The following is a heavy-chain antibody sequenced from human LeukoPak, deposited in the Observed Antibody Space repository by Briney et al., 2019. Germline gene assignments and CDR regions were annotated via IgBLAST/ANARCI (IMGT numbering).Heavy chain of an antibody. CDR2: INHSGST. CDR1: GGSFSGYY. Sequence: SETLSLTCAVYGGSFSGYYWSWIRQPPGKGLEWIGEINHSGSTNYNPSLKSRVTISVDTSKNQFSLKLSSVTAADTAVYYCAREIVAGLGVSFDIWGQGTMVTVSS. CDR3: AREIVAGLGVSFDI. V-gene: IGHV4-34*01. D-gene: IGHD5-12*01. J-gene: IGHJ3*02.